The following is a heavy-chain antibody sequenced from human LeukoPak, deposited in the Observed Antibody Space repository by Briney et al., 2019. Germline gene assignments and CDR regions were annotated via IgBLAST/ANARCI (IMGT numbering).Heavy chain of an antibody. J-gene: IGHJ4*02. Sequence: ASVKVSCKASGYTFTDYYVHGVRLVPGQGLEWMGRISPNSGATNYAEKFRGRVTMARDTSINTVYMEMSSLRSDDTAVYYCARDLWGWGSDYLDYWGQGTLVTVSS. CDR3: ARDLWGWGSDYLDY. D-gene: IGHD4/OR15-4a*01. V-gene: IGHV1-2*06. CDR2: ISPNSGAT. CDR1: GYTFTDYY.